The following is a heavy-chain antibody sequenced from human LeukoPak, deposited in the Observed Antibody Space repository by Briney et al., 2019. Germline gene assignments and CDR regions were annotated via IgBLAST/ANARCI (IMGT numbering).Heavy chain of an antibody. CDR3: ARLITGTTTAFDI. D-gene: IGHD1-7*01. CDR2: IYASGST. Sequence: SQTLSLTCTVSGGSISSDSYYWSWIRQPAGKGLEWIGRIYASGSTNYNPSLKTRLTMSVDTSKNQFSLKLSSVTAADTAVYYCARLITGTTTAFDIWGQGTMVTVSS. V-gene: IGHV4-61*02. CDR1: GGSISSDSYY. J-gene: IGHJ3*02.